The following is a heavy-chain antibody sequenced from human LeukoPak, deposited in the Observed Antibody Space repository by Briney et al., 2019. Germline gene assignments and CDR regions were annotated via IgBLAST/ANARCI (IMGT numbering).Heavy chain of an antibody. CDR1: GFTFSSYS. Sequence: GGSLSLSCAASGFTFSSYSMNWVRQAPGKGLEWVSSISSSSSYIYYADSVKGRFTISRDNAKNSLYLQMNSLRAEDTAVYYCAGGGPLGYCSGGSCYSDYWGQGTLVTVSS. CDR3: AGGGPLGYCSGGSCYSDY. V-gene: IGHV3-21*01. CDR2: ISSSSSYI. J-gene: IGHJ4*02. D-gene: IGHD2-15*01.